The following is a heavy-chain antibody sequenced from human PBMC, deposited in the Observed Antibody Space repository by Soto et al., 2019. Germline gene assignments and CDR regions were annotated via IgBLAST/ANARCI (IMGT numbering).Heavy chain of an antibody. CDR3: ARGSGYSYGYTPRFDY. CDR2: IYYSGST. Sequence: SETLSLTCTVSCGSISSYYWSWIRQPPGKGLEWIGYIYYSGSTNYNPSLKSRVTISVDTSKNQFSLKLSSVTAADTAVYYCARGSGYSYGYTPRFDYWGQGTLVTVS. V-gene: IGHV4-59*01. CDR1: CGSISSYY. J-gene: IGHJ4*02. D-gene: IGHD5-18*01.